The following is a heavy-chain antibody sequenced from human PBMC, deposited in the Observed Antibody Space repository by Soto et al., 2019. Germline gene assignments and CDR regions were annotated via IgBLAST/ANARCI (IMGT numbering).Heavy chain of an antibody. D-gene: IGHD3-22*01. J-gene: IGHJ6*02. V-gene: IGHV1-2*02. CDR1: GYTFTGYY. CDR3: AREYDSSGYYSYYYYGMDV. CDR2: INPNSGGT. Sequence: GASVKVSFKASGYTFTGYYMHWVRQAPGQGLEWMGWINPNSGGTNYAQKFQGRVTMTRDTSISTAYMELSRLRSDDTAVYYCAREYDSSGYYSYYYYGMDVWGQGTTVTVSS.